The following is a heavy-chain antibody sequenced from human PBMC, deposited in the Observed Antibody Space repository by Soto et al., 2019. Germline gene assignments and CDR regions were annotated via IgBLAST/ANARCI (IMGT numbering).Heavy chain of an antibody. CDR2: IYHSGST. Sequence: PSETLSLTCTVSSGSISSSNWWSWVRQPPGKGLEWIGEIYHSGSTNYNPSLKSRVTMSVDNSKNQFSLKLNSVTAADTAVYYWGSSYEKIDYGGQGTLVTVSS. CDR1: SGSISSSNW. CDR3: GSSYEKIDY. J-gene: IGHJ4*02. V-gene: IGHV4-4*02. D-gene: IGHD3-3*01.